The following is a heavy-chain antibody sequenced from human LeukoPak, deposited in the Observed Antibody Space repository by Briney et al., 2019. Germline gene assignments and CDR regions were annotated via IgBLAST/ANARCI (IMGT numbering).Heavy chain of an antibody. D-gene: IGHD3-16*01. CDR2: IKSKTDGGTT. J-gene: IGHJ4*02. CDR1: GFTFSSYA. V-gene: IGHV3-15*01. CDR3: TTLYYEYVWGSWYYFDY. Sequence: PGGSLRLSCAASGFTFSSYAMHWVRQAPGKGLEWVGRIKSKTDGGTTDYAAPVKGRFTISRDDSKNTLYLQMNSLKTEDTAVYYCTTLYYEYVWGSWYYFDYWGQGTLVTVSS.